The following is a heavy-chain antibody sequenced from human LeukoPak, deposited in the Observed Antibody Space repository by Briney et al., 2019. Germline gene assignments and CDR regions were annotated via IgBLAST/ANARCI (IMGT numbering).Heavy chain of an antibody. D-gene: IGHD6-6*01. CDR2: INHSGST. Sequence: SETLSLTCAVYGGSFSGYYWSWIRQPPGKGLEWIGEINHSGSTYYNPSLKSRVTISVDRSKNQFSLKLSSVTAADTAVYYCARSEYSSSSGYYYYYYMDVWGKGTTVTVSS. CDR3: ARSEYSSSSGYYYYYYMDV. J-gene: IGHJ6*03. V-gene: IGHV4-34*01. CDR1: GGSFSGYY.